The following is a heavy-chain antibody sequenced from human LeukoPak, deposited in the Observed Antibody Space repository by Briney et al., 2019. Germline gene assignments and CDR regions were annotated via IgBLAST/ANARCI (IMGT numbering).Heavy chain of an antibody. CDR2: IYDSGST. V-gene: IGHV4-39*02. CDR3: ARDQEGFDY. CDR1: GGSIRSSYYY. J-gene: IGHJ4*02. Sequence: SETLSLTCTVSGGSIRSSYYYWGWIRQPPGKGLEWIGSIYDSGSTYYNLSLKSRVTISVDTSKNQFSLKLNSVTAADTAVYYCARDQEGFDYWGQGTLVTVSS.